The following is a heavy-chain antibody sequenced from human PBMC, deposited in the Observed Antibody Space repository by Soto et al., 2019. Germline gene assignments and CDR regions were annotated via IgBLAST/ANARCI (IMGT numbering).Heavy chain of an antibody. V-gene: IGHV4-39*02. CDR2: IYYSGST. Sequence: PSETLSLTCTVSGCSISSSIYYWGWLRHPPGKGLEWIGSIYYSGSTYYNPSLKSRVTISVDTSKNQFSLKLSSVTAADTAVYYCARDRDGYNPYYYGMDVWGQGTTVTVSS. J-gene: IGHJ6*02. CDR3: ARDRDGYNPYYYGMDV. D-gene: IGHD5-12*01. CDR1: GCSISSSIYY.